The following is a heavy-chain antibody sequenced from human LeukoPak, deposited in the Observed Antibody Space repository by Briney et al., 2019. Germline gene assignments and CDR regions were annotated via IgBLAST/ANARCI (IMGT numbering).Heavy chain of an antibody. V-gene: IGHV1-2*02. Sequence: ASVKVSCKASGYYMHWVRQAPGQGLEWMGWINPNSGGTNYAQNFQGRVTMTRDTSISTAYMELSRLRSDDTAMYYCAREHSSSSGKVFDYWGQGTLVTVSS. CDR3: AREHSSSSGKVFDY. J-gene: IGHJ4*02. CDR2: INPNSGGT. D-gene: IGHD6-6*01. CDR1: GYY.